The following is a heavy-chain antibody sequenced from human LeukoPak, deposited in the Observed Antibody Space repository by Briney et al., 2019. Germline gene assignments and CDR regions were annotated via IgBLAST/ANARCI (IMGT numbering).Heavy chain of an antibody. J-gene: IGHJ4*02. Sequence: GGSLRLSCAASGFTFSSFEMNWVRQAPGKGLEWVSYISSSRSTIYYADSVKGRFTISRDNAKNSLYLQMNSLRVEDTAVYYCARVSGSYFDAIDYWGQGTLATVSS. CDR1: GFTFSSFE. D-gene: IGHD1-26*01. CDR2: ISSSRSTI. V-gene: IGHV3-48*03. CDR3: ARVSGSYFDAIDY.